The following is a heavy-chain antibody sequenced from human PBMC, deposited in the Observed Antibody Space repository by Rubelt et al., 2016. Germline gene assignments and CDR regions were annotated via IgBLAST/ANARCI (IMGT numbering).Heavy chain of an antibody. CDR3: AREVPSGSSYNDAFDI. J-gene: IGHJ3*02. CDR1: GGSISGYY. V-gene: IGHV4-59*12. Sequence: QVQLQESGPGLVKPSETLSLTCTVSGGSISGYYWSWVRQPPGKGLEWIGHIYYSGSTNYNPSLKSRVIFSVDTTRNQFSLNRISVTAADTAVYYCAREVPSGSSYNDAFDIWGQGTVVTVSS. CDR2: IYYSGST. D-gene: IGHD1-26*01.